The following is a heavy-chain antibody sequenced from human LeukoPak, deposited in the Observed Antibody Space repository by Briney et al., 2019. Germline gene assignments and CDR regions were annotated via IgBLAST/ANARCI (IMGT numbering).Heavy chain of an antibody. CDR2: ISGSGGST. CDR1: GFTFSSYA. Sequence: GGSLRLSCAASGFTFSSYAMSWVRQAPGKGLEWVSAISGSGGSTYYADSVKGRFTISRDNSKNTLYLQMNSLRAEDTAVYYCAKDSLKYCYDSSGYHHDAFDIWGQGTMVTVSS. CDR3: AKDSLKYCYDSSGYHHDAFDI. V-gene: IGHV3-23*01. J-gene: IGHJ3*02. D-gene: IGHD3-22*01.